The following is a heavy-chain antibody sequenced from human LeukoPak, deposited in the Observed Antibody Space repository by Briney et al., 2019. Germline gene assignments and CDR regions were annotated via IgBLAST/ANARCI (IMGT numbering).Heavy chain of an antibody. Sequence: PSETLSLTCTVSGGSITNNYWGWIRQPPGKGLEWFGYMYYSGSTNYNPSLKSRVTISVDTSKNQFSLKLSSVTAADTAVYYCARRATVTTLSAQYDYYAMDVWGQGTTVTVSS. V-gene: IGHV4-59*08. CDR1: GGSITNNY. D-gene: IGHD4-17*01. CDR3: ARRATVTTLSAQYDYYAMDV. CDR2: MYYSGST. J-gene: IGHJ6*02.